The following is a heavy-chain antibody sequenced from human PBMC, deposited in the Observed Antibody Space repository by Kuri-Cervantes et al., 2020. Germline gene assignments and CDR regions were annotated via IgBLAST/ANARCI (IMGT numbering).Heavy chain of an antibody. CDR1: GFTFSSYN. V-gene: IGHV3-21*01. CDR3: ARAGDYGDYYFDY. J-gene: IGHJ4*02. Sequence: GGSLRLSCAASGFTFSSYNMNWVRQAPGKGLEWVSSISGSSSYIYYADSVKGRFTISRDNTKNSLYLQMNILRAEDTAVYYCARAGDYGDYYFDYWGQGTLVTVSS. CDR2: ISGSSSYI. D-gene: IGHD4-17*01.